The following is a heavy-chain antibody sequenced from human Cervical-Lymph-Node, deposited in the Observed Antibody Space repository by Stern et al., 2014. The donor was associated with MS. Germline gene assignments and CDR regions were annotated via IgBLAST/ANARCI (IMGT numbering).Heavy chain of an antibody. CDR1: GGSISSSYY. CDR3: VRQVTVRSRFDY. Sequence: QLQLQESGPGLVKPSETLSRTCTVSGGSISSSYYWGWIRQSSGKGLEWIGSIDDTGRTFYNPSLKSRVTISVDTSNNPLSLKLSSVTAADTAVYYCVRQVTVRSRFDYWGQGTLVTVSS. D-gene: IGHD4-11*01. V-gene: IGHV4-39*01. CDR2: IDDTGRT. J-gene: IGHJ4*02.